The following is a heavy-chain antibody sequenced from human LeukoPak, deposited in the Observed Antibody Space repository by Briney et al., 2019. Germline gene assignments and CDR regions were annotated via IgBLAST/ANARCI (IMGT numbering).Heavy chain of an antibody. V-gene: IGHV4-34*01. Sequence: SETLSLTCAVYGGSFSGYYWSWIRQPPGKGLELIGEINHSGSTNYNPSLKSRVTISVDTSKNQFSLKLSSVTAADTAVYYCARRGTYYDFWSGPPFDYWGQGTLVTVSS. J-gene: IGHJ4*02. CDR2: INHSGST. CDR3: ARRGTYYDFWSGPPFDY. D-gene: IGHD3-3*01. CDR1: GGSFSGYY.